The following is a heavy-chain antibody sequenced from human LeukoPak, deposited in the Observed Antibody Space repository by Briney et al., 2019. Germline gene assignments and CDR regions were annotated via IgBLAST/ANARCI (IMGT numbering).Heavy chain of an antibody. CDR3: ARHDWFDP. CDR2: IYSGGSI. Sequence: GLEWVSTIYSGGSICYADSVKGRFTISRDNSKNTVYLQMNSLRAEDTAVYYCARHDWFDPWGRGTLVTVSS. J-gene: IGHJ5*02. V-gene: IGHV3-53*01.